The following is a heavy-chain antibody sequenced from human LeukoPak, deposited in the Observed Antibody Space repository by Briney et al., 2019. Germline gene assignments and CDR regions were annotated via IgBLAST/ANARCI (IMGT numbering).Heavy chain of an antibody. Sequence: QTGGSLRLPCAASGFTFSSNTMNWVRQAPGKGLEWVSYISTSSSTIYYGDSVKGRFTISRDNAKNSVYLQMNSLRAEDTAVYYCARGWANAFDIWGQGTMVTVSS. V-gene: IGHV3-48*01. CDR2: ISTSSSTI. CDR1: GFTFSSNT. D-gene: IGHD1-26*01. CDR3: ARGWANAFDI. J-gene: IGHJ3*02.